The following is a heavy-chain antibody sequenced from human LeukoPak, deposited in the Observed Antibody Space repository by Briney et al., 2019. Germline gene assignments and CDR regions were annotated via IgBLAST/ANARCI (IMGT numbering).Heavy chain of an antibody. V-gene: IGHV1-18*01. CDR1: GYTFSNFG. Sequence: ASVKVSCKTSGYTFSNFGISWVRQAPGQGLEWMGWISGNNDNPNYGQKFQGRFTVTTDSSTSTAYMELRNLRSDNTAVYYCARDGTSTDDYWGQGTLVTVSS. CDR3: ARDGTSTDDY. CDR2: ISGNNDNP. D-gene: IGHD2-2*01. J-gene: IGHJ4*02.